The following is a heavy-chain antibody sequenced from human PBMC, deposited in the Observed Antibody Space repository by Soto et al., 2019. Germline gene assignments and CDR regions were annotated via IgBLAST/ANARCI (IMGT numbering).Heavy chain of an antibody. V-gene: IGHV3-21*01. CDR2: ISSSSSYI. Sequence: GGPLRLSCAASGFTFSVYGMHWVRQAPGKGLEWVSSISSSSSYIYYADSVKGRFTISRDNAKNSLYLQMNSLRAEDTAVYYCARIKLGYCSGGSCLDAFDIWGQGTMVTVSS. CDR3: ARIKLGYCSGGSCLDAFDI. J-gene: IGHJ3*02. D-gene: IGHD2-15*01. CDR1: GFTFSVYG.